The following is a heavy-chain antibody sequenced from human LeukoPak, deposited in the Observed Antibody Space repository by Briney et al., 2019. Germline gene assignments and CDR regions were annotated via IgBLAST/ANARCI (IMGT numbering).Heavy chain of an antibody. CDR1: GYTFTSYG. CDR2: MNPNSGNT. CDR3: ARGPVEWLRTAGTTDFDY. V-gene: IGHV1-8*02. D-gene: IGHD5-12*01. J-gene: IGHJ4*02. Sequence: GASVKVSCKASGYTFTSYGISWVRQAPGQGLEWMGWMNPNSGNTGYAQKFQGRVTMTRNTSISTAYMELSSLRSEDTAVYYCARGPVEWLRTAGTTDFDYWGQGTLVTVSS.